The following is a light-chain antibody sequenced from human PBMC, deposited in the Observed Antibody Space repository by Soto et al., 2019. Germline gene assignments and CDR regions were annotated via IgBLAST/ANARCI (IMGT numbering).Light chain of an antibody. CDR1: QRISNW. J-gene: IGKJ1*01. CDR3: QQYNTYWT. CDR2: RAS. V-gene: IGKV1-5*03. Sequence: DIQVTQSPSTLSASIGDRVTITCRASQRISNWLAWYQQKPGKAPKLLIYRASSLESGVPSRFIGGGSGTEFTLTISSLQPDDFATYYCQQYNTYWTFGQGAKVDIK.